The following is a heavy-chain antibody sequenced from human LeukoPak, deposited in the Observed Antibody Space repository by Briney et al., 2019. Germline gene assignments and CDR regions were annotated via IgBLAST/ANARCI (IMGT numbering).Heavy chain of an antibody. D-gene: IGHD2/OR15-2a*01. CDR3: ARRLSANWYFDL. V-gene: IGHV4-31*03. J-gene: IGHJ2*01. CDR2: IYYSGST. CDR1: GGSISSGDYY. Sequence: SQTLSLTCTVSGGSISSGDYYWSWIRQHPGKGLEWIGYIYYSGSTYCNPSLKSRVTISVDTSKNQFSLKLSSVTAADTAVYYCARRLSANWYFDLWGRGTLVTVSS.